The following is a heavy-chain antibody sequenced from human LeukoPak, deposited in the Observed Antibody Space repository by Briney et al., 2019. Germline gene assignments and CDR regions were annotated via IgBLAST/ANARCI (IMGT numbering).Heavy chain of an antibody. Sequence: TSETLSLTCTVSGGSISSSSYYWGWIRQPPGKGLEWIGSIYYSGSTYYNPSLKSRVTISVDTSKNQFSLKLSSVTAADTAVYYCAREGAPTYYDILTGGAFDIWGQGTMVTVSS. J-gene: IGHJ3*02. CDR2: IYYSGST. CDR1: GGSISSSSYY. D-gene: IGHD3-9*01. V-gene: IGHV4-39*07. CDR3: AREGAPTYYDILTGGAFDI.